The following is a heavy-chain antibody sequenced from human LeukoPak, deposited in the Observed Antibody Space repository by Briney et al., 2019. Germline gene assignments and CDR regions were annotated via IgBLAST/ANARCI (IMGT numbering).Heavy chain of an antibody. J-gene: IGHJ4*01. Sequence: SETLSLTCTASGGSISSSSYYWGWIRQPPGKGLEWIGEVYHSGGANYKPSLKSRVTISVDTSRNHFSLKLTSVTAADTAVYFCAYNRNFALDNWGQGTLVTVSS. V-gene: IGHV4-39*07. CDR1: GGSISSSSYY. CDR3: AYNRNFALDN. D-gene: IGHD1-14*01. CDR2: VYHSGGA.